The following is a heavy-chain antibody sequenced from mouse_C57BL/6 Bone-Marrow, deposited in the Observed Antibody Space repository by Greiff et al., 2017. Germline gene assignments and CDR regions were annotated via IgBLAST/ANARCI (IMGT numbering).Heavy chain of an antibody. J-gene: IGHJ3*01. CDR3: ARRGYSNYVAY. D-gene: IGHD2-5*01. V-gene: IGHV5-12*01. CDR2: ISNGGGST. Sequence: DVKLVESGGGLVQPGGSLKLSCAASGFTFSDYYMYWVRQTPEKRLEWVAYISNGGGSTYYPDTVKGRFTISRDNAKNTLYLQMSRLKSEDTAMYYCARRGYSNYVAYWGQGTLVTVSA. CDR1: GFTFSDYY.